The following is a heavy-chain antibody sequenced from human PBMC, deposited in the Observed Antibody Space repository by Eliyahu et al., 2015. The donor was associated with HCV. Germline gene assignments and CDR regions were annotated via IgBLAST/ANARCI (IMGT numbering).Heavy chain of an antibody. Sequence: QVTLRESGPALVKPTQTLTLTCTFSGFSLSTSGMCVSWIRQPPGKALEWLALIDWDDDKYYSTSLKTRLTISKDTSKNQVVLTMTNMDPVDTATYYCARGYDSSGVGAFDIWGQGTMVTVSS. CDR3: ARGYDSSGVGAFDI. V-gene: IGHV2-70*01. CDR1: GFSLSTSGMC. D-gene: IGHD3-22*01. J-gene: IGHJ3*02. CDR2: IDWDDDK.